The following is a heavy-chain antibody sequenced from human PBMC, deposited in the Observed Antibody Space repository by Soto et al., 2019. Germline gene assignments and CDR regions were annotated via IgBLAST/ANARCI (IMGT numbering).Heavy chain of an antibody. J-gene: IGHJ6*02. V-gene: IGHV4-4*02. Sequence: SETLSLTCAVSGGSISSSNWWSWVRQPPGKGLEWIGEIYHSGSTNYNPSLKSRVTISVDKSKNQFSLKLSSVTAADTAVYYCARDGPRQWLDPYYYYYGMDVWGQGTTVTVSS. CDR2: IYHSGST. D-gene: IGHD6-19*01. CDR3: ARDGPRQWLDPYYYYYGMDV. CDR1: GGSISSSNW.